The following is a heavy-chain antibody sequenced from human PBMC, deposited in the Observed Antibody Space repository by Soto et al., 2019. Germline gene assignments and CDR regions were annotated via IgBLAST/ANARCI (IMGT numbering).Heavy chain of an antibody. V-gene: IGHV3-30-3*01. CDR2: ISYDGSNK. D-gene: IGHD3-9*01. Sequence: GGSLRLSCAASGFTFSSYAMHWVRQAPGKGLEWVAVISYDGSNKYYADSVKGRFTISRDNSKNTLYLQMNSLRAEDTAVYYCARDYDILTAPSATDENYYYYGMDVWGQGTTVTVSS. CDR3: ARDYDILTAPSATDENYYYYGMDV. J-gene: IGHJ6*02. CDR1: GFTFSSYA.